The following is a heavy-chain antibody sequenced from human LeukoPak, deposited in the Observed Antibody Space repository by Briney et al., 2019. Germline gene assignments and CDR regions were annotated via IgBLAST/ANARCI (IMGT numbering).Heavy chain of an antibody. CDR2: IYYSGST. CDR1: GGSVSSSIYY. D-gene: IGHD3-9*01. V-gene: IGHV4-39*01. Sequence: SETLSLTCTVSGGSVSSSIYYWGWIRQPPGKGLEWIGSIYYSGSTSYYPSLKSRVTISVDTSKNQFSLKLTFVTAADTAVYYCASRNDILTGYVFDFWGQGTLVTVSS. J-gene: IGHJ4*02. CDR3: ASRNDILTGYVFDF.